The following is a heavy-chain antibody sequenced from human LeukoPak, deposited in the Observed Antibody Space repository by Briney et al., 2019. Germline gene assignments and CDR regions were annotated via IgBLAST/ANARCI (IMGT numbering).Heavy chain of an antibody. CDR2: IRSKADGYAT. D-gene: IGHD2/OR15-2a*01. Sequence: GGSLRLSCAASGFTFSSYGMHWVRQASGKGLEWVGRIRSKADGYATAYAASVKGRFTISRDDSKNTAYLQMNSLKTEDTAVYYCTRPKSTPFDYWGQGTLVTVSS. J-gene: IGHJ4*02. V-gene: IGHV3-73*01. CDR3: TRPKSTPFDY. CDR1: GFTFSSYG.